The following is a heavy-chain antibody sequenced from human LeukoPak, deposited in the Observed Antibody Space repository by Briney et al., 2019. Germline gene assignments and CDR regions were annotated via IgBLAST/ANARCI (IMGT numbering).Heavy chain of an antibody. CDR3: ARGELSWYFDL. J-gene: IGHJ2*01. D-gene: IGHD1-26*01. CDR2: MNPNSGNT. V-gene: IGHV1-8*01. CDR1: GYTFTSYD. Sequence: ASVKVPCKASGYTFTSYDINWVRQATGQGLEWMGWMNPNSGNTGYAQKFQGRVTMTRNTSTSTAYMELSSLRSEDTAVYYCARGELSWYFDLWGRGTLVTVSS.